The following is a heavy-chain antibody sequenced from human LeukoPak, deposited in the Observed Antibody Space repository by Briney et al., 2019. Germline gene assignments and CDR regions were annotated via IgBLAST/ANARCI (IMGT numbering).Heavy chain of an antibody. J-gene: IGHJ5*02. V-gene: IGHV1-8*02. Sequence: GASVKVSCEASGYTFTSYGISWVRQAPGQGLEWMGWVHPNSGNTAYAQKFQGRVTMTRDTSISTAYMELSGLRFDDTAVYFCARGPRNDPWGQGTLVTVSS. CDR1: GYTFTSYG. CDR3: ARGPRNDP. CDR2: VHPNSGNT. D-gene: IGHD1-14*01.